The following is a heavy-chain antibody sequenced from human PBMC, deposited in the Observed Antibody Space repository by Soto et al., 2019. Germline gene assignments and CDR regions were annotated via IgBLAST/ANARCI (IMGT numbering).Heavy chain of an antibody. J-gene: IGHJ5*02. D-gene: IGHD2-15*01. CDR1: GDSVSSNSAA. Sequence: SQTLSLTCAISGDSVSSNSAAWNWIRQSPSRGLEWLGRTYYRFKWYKEYAASVRSRITINPDTSKNQFSLQLNSVSPEDTAVYYCARTVGWLDPWGQGTQVTVSS. CDR2: TYYRFKWYK. CDR3: ARTVGWLDP. V-gene: IGHV6-1*01.